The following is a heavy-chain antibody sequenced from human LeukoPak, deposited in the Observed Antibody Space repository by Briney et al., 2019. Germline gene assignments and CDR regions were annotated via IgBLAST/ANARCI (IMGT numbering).Heavy chain of an antibody. CDR2: IYYSGST. J-gene: IGHJ5*02. V-gene: IGHV4-30-4*07. Sequence: SSETLSLTCAVSGGSISSGGYSWSWIRQPPGKGLEWIGYIYYSGSTYYNPSLKSRVTISVDTSKNQFSLKLRSVTAADTAVYYCARDLEDWFDPWGQGTLVTVSS. CDR1: GGSISSGGYS. CDR3: ARDLEDWFDP.